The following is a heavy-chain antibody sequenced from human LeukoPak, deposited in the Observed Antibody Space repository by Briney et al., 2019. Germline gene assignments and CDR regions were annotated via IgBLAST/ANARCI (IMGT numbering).Heavy chain of an antibody. D-gene: IGHD5-12*01. Sequence: SETLSLTCTVSGGSISSGDYYWSWIRQPPGKGLEWIGYTYYSGSTYYNPSLKSRVTISVDTSKNQFSLKLSSVTAADTAVYYCARGLSGYETFDYWGQGTLVTVSS. J-gene: IGHJ4*02. CDR3: ARGLSGYETFDY. CDR2: TYYSGST. V-gene: IGHV4-30-4*01. CDR1: GGSISSGDYY.